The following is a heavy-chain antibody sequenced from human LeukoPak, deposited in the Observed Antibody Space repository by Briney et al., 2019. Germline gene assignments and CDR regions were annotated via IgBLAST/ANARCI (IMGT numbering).Heavy chain of an antibody. V-gene: IGHV1-18*01. CDR3: ARAPSYGSGYYYYGMDV. CDR2: ISANKGNT. D-gene: IGHD3-10*01. Sequence: GASVNVSCKASGYTFTSYGISWVRQAPGQGLEWMGWISANKGNTNYPQKLQGRVTMTTDTSTSTAYMELRSLRSDDTAVYYCARAPSYGSGYYYYGMDVWGQGTTVTVSS. J-gene: IGHJ6*02. CDR1: GYTFTSYG.